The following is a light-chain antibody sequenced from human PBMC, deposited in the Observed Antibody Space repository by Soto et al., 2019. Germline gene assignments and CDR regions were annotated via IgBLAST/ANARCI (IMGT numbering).Light chain of an antibody. J-gene: IGKJ2*01. Sequence: ESVLTQSPGTLSLSPGERATLSCRASRAVTSNFLAWYQQKPGQAPRLLIYAASSRDTGIPDRFSGSESGTDFTLTISKLEPEDFAVYYFQQYAVSQNTFGQGTKLETK. CDR2: AAS. CDR3: QQYAVSQNT. V-gene: IGKV3-20*01. CDR1: RAVTSNF.